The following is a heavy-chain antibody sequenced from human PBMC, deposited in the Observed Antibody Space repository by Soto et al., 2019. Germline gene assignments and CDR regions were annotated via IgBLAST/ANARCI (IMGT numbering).Heavy chain of an antibody. V-gene: IGHV1-18*01. D-gene: IGHD6-19*01. J-gene: IGHJ6*02. Sequence: QVQLVQSGAEVKKPGASVKVSCKASGYTFTSYGISWVRQAPGQGLEWMGWISAYNGNTNYAQKLQGRVTMTPDTSTSTAYMERRSLRSDDTAVYYCARDQKRQWLVRIEDGMDVWGQGTTVTVSS. CDR3: ARDQKRQWLVRIEDGMDV. CDR1: GYTFTSYG. CDR2: ISAYNGNT.